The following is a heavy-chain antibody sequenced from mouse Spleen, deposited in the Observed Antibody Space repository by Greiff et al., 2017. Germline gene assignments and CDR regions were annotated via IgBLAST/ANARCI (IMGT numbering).Heavy chain of an antibody. D-gene: IGHD3-1*01. Sequence: DVHLVESGGGLVKPGGSLKLSCAASGFTFSSYAMSWVRQTPEKRLEWVATISSGGSYTYYPDSVKGRFTISRDNAKNTLYLQMSSLRSEDTAMYYCARRGSSGPFAYWGQGTLVTVSA. CDR2: ISSGGSYT. CDR1: GFTFSSYA. CDR3: ARRGSSGPFAY. J-gene: IGHJ3*01. V-gene: IGHV5-9-3*01.